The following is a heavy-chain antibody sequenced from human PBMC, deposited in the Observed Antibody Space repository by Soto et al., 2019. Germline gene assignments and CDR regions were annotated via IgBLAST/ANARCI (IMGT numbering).Heavy chain of an antibody. CDR1: GGSISSGGYY. CDR3: ARGTTVVKYGMDV. Sequence: QVQLQESGPGLVKPSQTLSLTCTVSGGSISSGGYYWSWIRQHPGKGLEWIGYIYYSGSTYYNPSLKMRVTISVDTSKNQFSLKLSSVTAADTAVYYCARGTTVVKYGMDVWGQGTTVTVSS. V-gene: IGHV4-31*03. J-gene: IGHJ6*02. CDR2: IYYSGST. D-gene: IGHD4-17*01.